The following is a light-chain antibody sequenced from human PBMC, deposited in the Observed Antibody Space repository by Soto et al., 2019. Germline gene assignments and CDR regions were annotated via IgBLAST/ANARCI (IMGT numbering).Light chain of an antibody. CDR2: QNN. CDR3: GTWDSSLRPGGVV. CDR1: YSNIGSNY. Sequence: QSVLTQPPSVSAAPGQKVTISCSGTYSNIGSNYVSWYQQLPGTAPKLLIYQNNKRPSGIPDRFSGSRSGASATPGITGLQTGDEADYYCGTWDSSLRPGGVVFGGGTKLTVL. V-gene: IGLV1-51*02. J-gene: IGLJ2*01.